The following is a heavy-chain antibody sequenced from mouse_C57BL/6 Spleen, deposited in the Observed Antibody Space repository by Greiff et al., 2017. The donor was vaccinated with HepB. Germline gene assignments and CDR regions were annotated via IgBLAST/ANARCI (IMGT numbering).Heavy chain of an antibody. Sequence: QVQLKESGAELVKPGASVKISCKASGYAFSSYWMNWVKQRPGKGLEWIGQIYPGDGDTNYNGKFKGKATLTADKSSSTAYMQLSSLTSEDSAVYFCARSYGYDGGYYAMDYWGQGTSVTVSS. V-gene: IGHV1-80*01. J-gene: IGHJ4*01. CDR2: IYPGDGDT. D-gene: IGHD2-2*01. CDR3: ARSYGYDGGYYAMDY. CDR1: GYAFSSYW.